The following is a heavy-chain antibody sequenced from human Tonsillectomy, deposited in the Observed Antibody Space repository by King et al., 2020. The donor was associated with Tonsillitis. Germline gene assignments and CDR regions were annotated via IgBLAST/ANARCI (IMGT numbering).Heavy chain of an antibody. Sequence: VQLVESGAEVKKPGEALKISCRGSGYNFTNYWIGWVRQMPGKGLEWMGIIYPSDSGPTSSPSFQGQVTISADTSISTAYLQWSSLKASDTAMYYCATRGGYYDSDYWGQGTLVTVSS. CDR2: IYPSDSGP. CDR1: GYNFTNYW. J-gene: IGHJ4*02. D-gene: IGHD3-22*01. V-gene: IGHV5-51*03. CDR3: ATRGGYYDSDY.